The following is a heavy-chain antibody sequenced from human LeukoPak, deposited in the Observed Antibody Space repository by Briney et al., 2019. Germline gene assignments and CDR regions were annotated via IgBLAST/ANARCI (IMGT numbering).Heavy chain of an antibody. CDR1: GFTFSSYS. CDR2: ISSSSSTM. V-gene: IGHV3-48*01. D-gene: IGHD3-22*01. J-gene: IGHJ3*02. CDR3: ARPYDSSGYYFVGGAFDI. Sequence: PGGSLRLSCAASGFTFSSYSMNWVRQAPGKGLEWVSYISSSSSTMYYADSVKGRFTISRDNAKNSLYLQMNSLRAEDTAVYYCARPYDSSGYYFVGGAFDIWGQGTMVTVSS.